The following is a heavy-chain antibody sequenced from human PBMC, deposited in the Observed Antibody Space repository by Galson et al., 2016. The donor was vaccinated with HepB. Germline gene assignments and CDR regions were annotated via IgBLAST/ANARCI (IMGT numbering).Heavy chain of an antibody. J-gene: IGHJ4*02. CDR3: ARLISLGSGPFDF. Sequence: QSGAEVKKPGESLKISCKGSGYDFNTYWIGWVRQMPGKGLEYMGIIYPDDSDARYSPSFRSQVTMSVGKSLNTAYLQWGSLKAADSGIYYCARLISLGSGPFDFWGQGTLLSVSS. CDR1: GYDFNTYW. CDR2: IYPDDSDA. V-gene: IGHV5-51*01. D-gene: IGHD7-27*01.